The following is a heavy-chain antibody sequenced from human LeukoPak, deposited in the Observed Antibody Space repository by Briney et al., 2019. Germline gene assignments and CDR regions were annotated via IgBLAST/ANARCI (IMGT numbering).Heavy chain of an antibody. CDR2: IYYSGDT. CDR1: GGSTNSTRYY. V-gene: IGHV4-39*01. Sequence: SETLSLTCTVSGGSTNSTRYYWGWIRQPPGKGLEWIGSIYYSGDTHYNPSLRSRVTISVDTSKNQFSLRMHSMTAADTSFYYCATGSMTTRYYYYFHMDVWGPGTTVTVSS. CDR3: ATGSMTTRYYYYFHMDV. J-gene: IGHJ6*03. D-gene: IGHD4-11*01.